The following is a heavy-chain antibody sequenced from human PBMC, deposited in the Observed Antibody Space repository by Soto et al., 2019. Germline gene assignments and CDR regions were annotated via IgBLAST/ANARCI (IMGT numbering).Heavy chain of an antibody. CDR3: ARTAAGRYGMDV. D-gene: IGHD6-13*01. CDR2: IWYDGSNK. V-gene: IGHV3-33*01. Sequence: GGSLRLSCAASGFTFSSYGMHWVRQAPGKGLEWVAVIWYDGSNKYYADSVKGRFTISRDNSKNTLYLQMNSLRAEDTAVYYCARTAAGRYGMDVWGQGTTVTVSS. CDR1: GFTFSSYG. J-gene: IGHJ6*02.